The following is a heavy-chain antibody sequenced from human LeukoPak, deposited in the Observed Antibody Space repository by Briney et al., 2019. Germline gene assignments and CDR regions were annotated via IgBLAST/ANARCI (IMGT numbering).Heavy chain of an antibody. Sequence: GGSLRLSCAASGFTFSSYGMHWVRQAPGKGLEWVAVISYDGSNKYYADSVKGRFTISRDNSKNTLYLQMNSLRAEDMAVYYCAKDRLIVVVTATDYWGQGTLVTVSS. CDR2: ISYDGSNK. CDR3: AKDRLIVVVTATDY. D-gene: IGHD2-21*02. CDR1: GFTFSSYG. J-gene: IGHJ4*02. V-gene: IGHV3-30*18.